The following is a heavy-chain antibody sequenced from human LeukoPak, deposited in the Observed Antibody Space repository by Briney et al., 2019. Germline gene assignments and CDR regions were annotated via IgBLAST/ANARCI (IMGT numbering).Heavy chain of an antibody. CDR3: ARDGSGWHNFDY. CDR1: GFSLRSYA. D-gene: IGHD6-19*01. J-gene: IGHJ4*02. Sequence: GGSLRLSCAASGFSLRSYAMHWVRQAPGKGLDWVAAMSYDGGEKYYVDSVKGRFTISRDNSKKTLYLEVNGLRAEDTAVYYCARDGSGWHNFDYWGQGTLVTVSS. CDR2: MSYDGGEK. V-gene: IGHV3-30-3*01.